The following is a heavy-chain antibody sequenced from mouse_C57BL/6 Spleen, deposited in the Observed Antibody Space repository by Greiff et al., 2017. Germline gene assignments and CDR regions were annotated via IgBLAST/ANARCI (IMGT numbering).Heavy chain of an antibody. CDR2: INPSTGGT. D-gene: IGHD2-4*01. CDR3: ARKGDYYDYDWFAY. V-gene: IGHV1-42*01. Sequence: EVKLMESGPELVKPGASVKISCKASGYSFTGYYMNWVKQSPEKSLEWIGEINPSTGGTTYNQKFKAKATLTVDKSSSTAYMQLKSLTSEDSAVYYCARKGDYYDYDWFAYWGQGTLVTVSA. CDR1: GYSFTGYY. J-gene: IGHJ3*01.